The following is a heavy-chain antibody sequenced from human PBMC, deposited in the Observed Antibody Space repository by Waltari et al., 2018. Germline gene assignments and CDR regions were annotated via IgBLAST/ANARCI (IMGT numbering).Heavy chain of an antibody. D-gene: IGHD5-12*01. Sequence: QVQLVQSGSELKKPGASVKVSCKASGYTFTSYAMHSVRPAPGQGLEWMGWINTNTGNPTYAQGFTGRFVFSLDTSVSTAYLQISSLKAEDTAVYYCARGNERWLNRKTYYFDYWGQGTLVTVSS. V-gene: IGHV7-4-1*02. J-gene: IGHJ4*02. CDR1: GYTFTSYA. CDR3: ARGNERWLNRKTYYFDY. CDR2: INTNTGNP.